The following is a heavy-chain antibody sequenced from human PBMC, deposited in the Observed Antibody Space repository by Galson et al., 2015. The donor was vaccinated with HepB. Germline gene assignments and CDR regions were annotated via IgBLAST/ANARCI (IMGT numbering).Heavy chain of an antibody. CDR1: GGTFSSYA. V-gene: IGHV1-69*13. Sequence: SVKVSCKASGGTFSSYAISWVRQAPGQGLEWMGGIIPIFGTANYAQKFQGRVTITADESTSTAYMELSSLRSEDTAVYYCASAGGGYCSSTSCQSGFDYYYGMDVWGQGTTVTVSS. D-gene: IGHD2-2*01. J-gene: IGHJ6*02. CDR3: ASAGGGYCSSTSCQSGFDYYYGMDV. CDR2: IIPIFGTA.